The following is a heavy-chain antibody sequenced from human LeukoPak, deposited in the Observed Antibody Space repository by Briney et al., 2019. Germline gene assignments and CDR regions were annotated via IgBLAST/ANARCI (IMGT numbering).Heavy chain of an antibody. J-gene: IGHJ5*02. D-gene: IGHD3-3*01. CDR3: ARRGPFTYYDFWSGYVFDP. CDR2: IYHSGST. V-gene: IGHV4-4*02. Sequence: PSETLSLTCAVSGGSISSSNWWSWVRQPPGKGLEWIGEIYHSGSTNYNPSLKSRVTISVDKSKNQFSLKLSSVTAADTAVYYCARRGPFTYYDFWSGYVFDPWGQGTLVTVSS. CDR1: GGSISSSNW.